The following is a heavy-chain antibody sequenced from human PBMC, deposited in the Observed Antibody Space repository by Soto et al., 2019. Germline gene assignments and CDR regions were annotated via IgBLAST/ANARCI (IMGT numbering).Heavy chain of an antibody. J-gene: IGHJ3*02. CDR1: GFTFSNYA. V-gene: IGHV3-23*01. Sequence: EVQLLESGGDLVQPGGSLRLSCAASGFTFSNYAMSWVRQAPGKGLEWVSCISGSAGGTYYAYSVKGRFIISRDNSRNTLHLQMSSLRAEDTAIYYCAKSRGSGTYFNPPDALDIWGQGTVVTVSS. CDR2: ISGSAGGT. CDR3: AKSRGSGTYFNPPDALDI. D-gene: IGHD3-10*01.